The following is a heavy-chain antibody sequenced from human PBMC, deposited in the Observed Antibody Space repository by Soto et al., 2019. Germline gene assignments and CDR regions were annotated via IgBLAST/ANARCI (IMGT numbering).Heavy chain of an antibody. V-gene: IGHV4-4*07. CDR3: ARERTYQLSGDDTLDI. J-gene: IGHJ3*02. Sequence: PSETLSLTCSVSGGSLSNYNGNWVRQSAGKGLEWIGRIYSNGKAYYNPSLKSRVTMSLDTLNNQVSLRLSSVTAADTAKYYCARERTYQLSGDDTLDIWGLGTMVTVSS. CDR2: IYSNGKA. D-gene: IGHD2-2*01. CDR1: GGSLSNYN.